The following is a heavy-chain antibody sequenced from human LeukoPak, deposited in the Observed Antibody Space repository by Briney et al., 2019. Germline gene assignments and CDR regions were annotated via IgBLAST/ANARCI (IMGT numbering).Heavy chain of an antibody. CDR3: AKSVVREVAGTGDFDY. CDR2: ISDSGGST. V-gene: IGHV3-23*01. J-gene: IGHJ4*02. D-gene: IGHD6-19*01. CDR1: GFTFRSYA. Sequence: PGGSLRLSCAASGFTFRSYAMSWVRQAPGKGLEWVSIISDSGGSTYYADSVKGRFTISRDNSKNTLYLQMNSLRAEDTAVYYCAKSVVREVAGTGDFDYWGQGTLVTVSS.